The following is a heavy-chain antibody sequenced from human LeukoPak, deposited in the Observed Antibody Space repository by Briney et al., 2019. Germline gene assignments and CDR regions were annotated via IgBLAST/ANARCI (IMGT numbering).Heavy chain of an antibody. J-gene: IGHJ4*02. CDR1: GGSISSGDYY. Sequence: SQTLSLTCTVSGGSISSGDYYWSWIRQPPGKGLEWIGYIYYSGSTYYSPSLKSRVTISVDTSKNQFSLKLSSVTAADTAVYYCARVGCSGGSCYPYYWGQGTLVTVSS. CDR2: IYYSGST. V-gene: IGHV4-30-4*01. CDR3: ARVGCSGGSCYPYY. D-gene: IGHD2-15*01.